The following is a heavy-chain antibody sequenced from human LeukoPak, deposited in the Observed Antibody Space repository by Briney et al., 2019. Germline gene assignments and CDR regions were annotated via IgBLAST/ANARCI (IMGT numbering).Heavy chain of an antibody. CDR1: GFTFKSAS. D-gene: IGHD2-21*01. CDR3: ARDHYTRSMFDY. J-gene: IGHJ4*01. Sequence: GGSLRLSCVATGFTFKSASMFWVRQAPGKGLEWVAFIGHFAGDIFYADSVKGRFNISRDDAKASVYLQMNSLRVDDTAVYFCARDHYTRSMFDYWGHGTLVTVAS. V-gene: IGHV3-21*01. CDR2: IGHFAGDI.